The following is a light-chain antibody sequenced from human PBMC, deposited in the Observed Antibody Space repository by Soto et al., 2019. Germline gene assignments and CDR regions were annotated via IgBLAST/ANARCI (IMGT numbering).Light chain of an antibody. CDR1: ETLSNN. CDR3: QQYNNWPPRFT. Sequence: EIVMTQSPATLSVSPGDRVTLSCRASETLSNNLAWFHQKPGQAPRLLIHGATTRATGIPARFSGSGSWTEFTLTISSLQSEDFAIYYCQQYNNWPPRFTFGPGTKVDIK. J-gene: IGKJ3*01. CDR2: GAT. V-gene: IGKV3-15*01.